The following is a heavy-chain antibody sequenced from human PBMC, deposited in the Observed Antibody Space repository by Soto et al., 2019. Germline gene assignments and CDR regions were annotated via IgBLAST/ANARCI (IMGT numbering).Heavy chain of an antibody. CDR3: ARDRGAAAGSRYYYYGMDV. Sequence: WASVKVSCKASGYTFTGYYMHWVRQAPGQGLEWMGWINPNSGGTNYAQKFQGRVTMTRDTSISTAYMELSRLRSDDTAVYYCARDRGAAAGSRYYYYGMDVWGQGTTVTVSS. CDR2: INPNSGGT. J-gene: IGHJ6*02. D-gene: IGHD6-13*01. V-gene: IGHV1-2*02. CDR1: GYTFTGYY.